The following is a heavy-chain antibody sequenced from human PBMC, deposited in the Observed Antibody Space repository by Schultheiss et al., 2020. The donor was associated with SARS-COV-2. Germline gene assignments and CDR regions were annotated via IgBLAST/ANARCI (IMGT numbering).Heavy chain of an antibody. CDR3: ARDRIQYDYGGFDY. D-gene: IGHD4-23*01. J-gene: IGHJ4*02. Sequence: SQTLSLTCTVSGGSISSYYWSWIRQPPGKGLEWIGSIYYSGSTNYNPSLKSRVTISVDTSKNQFSLKLSSVTAADTAVYYCARDRIQYDYGGFDYWGQGTLVTVSS. CDR2: IYYSGST. V-gene: IGHV4-59*01. CDR1: GGSISSYY.